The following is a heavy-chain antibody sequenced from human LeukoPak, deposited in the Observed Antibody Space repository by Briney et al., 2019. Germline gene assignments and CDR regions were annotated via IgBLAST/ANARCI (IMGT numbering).Heavy chain of an antibody. CDR3: ARQRGYGDYQVWSDP. CDR1: GGSISSYY. Sequence: SETLSLTCTVSGGSISSYYWSWIRQPPGKGLEWIGYIYYSGSTNYNPSLKSRVTISVDTSKNQFSLKLSSVTAADTAVYYCARQRGYGDYQVWSDPWGQGTLVTVSS. J-gene: IGHJ5*02. CDR2: IYYSGST. V-gene: IGHV4-59*08. D-gene: IGHD4-17*01.